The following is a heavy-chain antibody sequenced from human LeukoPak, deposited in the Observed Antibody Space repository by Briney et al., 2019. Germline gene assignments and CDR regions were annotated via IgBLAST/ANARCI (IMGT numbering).Heavy chain of an antibody. D-gene: IGHD2-15*01. Sequence: APVKVSCKASGYTFTSYGINWVRQATGQGLEWMGRMNPNSGNTGYAQKFQGRVTMTRNTSISTAYMELSSLRSEDTAVYYCARRPRIVAATQNWFDPWGQGTLVTVSS. CDR3: ARRPRIVAATQNWFDP. CDR1: GYTFTSYG. V-gene: IGHV1-8*02. CDR2: MNPNSGNT. J-gene: IGHJ5*02.